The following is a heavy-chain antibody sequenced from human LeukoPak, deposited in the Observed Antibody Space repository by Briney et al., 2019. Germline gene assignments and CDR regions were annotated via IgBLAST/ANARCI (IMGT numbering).Heavy chain of an antibody. CDR2: IYYSGST. Sequence: SETLSLTCTVSGGSISSYYWSWIRLPPGKGLEWIGYIYYSGSTNYNPSLKSRVTISVDTSQNQFSLKLSSVTAADTAVYYCARGCATVIVGFDPWGQGTLVTVSS. CDR1: GGSISSYY. V-gene: IGHV4-59*01. J-gene: IGHJ5*02. D-gene: IGHD4-17*01. CDR3: ARGCATVIVGFDP.